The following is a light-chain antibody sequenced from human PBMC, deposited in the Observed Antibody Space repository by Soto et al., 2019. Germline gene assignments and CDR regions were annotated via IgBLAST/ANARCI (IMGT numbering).Light chain of an antibody. CDR1: QSISMR. J-gene: IGKJ1*01. V-gene: IGKV1-5*01. CDR3: QQYSNYWT. CDR2: DAS. Sequence: DIEMNPSRSTLSASVGDRVTITCRASQSISMRLAWYQQKPVKAPKLLIYDASSLESGVPSRFSGSGSGTEFTLTISSLQPDDFETYYCQQYSNYWTFGQGTKVDTK.